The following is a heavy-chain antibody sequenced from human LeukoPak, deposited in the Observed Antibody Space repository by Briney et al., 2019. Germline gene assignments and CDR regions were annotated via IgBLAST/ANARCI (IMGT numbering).Heavy chain of an antibody. CDR3: AGNPGVYCSSTSCYRFDY. CDR1: GGTFSSYA. V-gene: IGHV1-69*05. J-gene: IGHJ4*02. CDR2: IIPIFGTA. Sequence: ASVKVSCKASGGTFSSYAISWVRQAPGQGLEWMGGIIPIFGTANYAQKFQGRVTITTDESTSTAYMELSSLRSEDTAVYYCAGNPGVYCSSTSCYRFDYWGQGTLVTVSS. D-gene: IGHD2-2*01.